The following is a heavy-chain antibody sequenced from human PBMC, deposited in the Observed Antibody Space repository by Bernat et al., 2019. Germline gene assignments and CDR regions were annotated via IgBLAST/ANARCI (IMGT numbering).Heavy chain of an antibody. CDR3: AKDRLSITVGRTDY. CDR1: GFTFSSYA. V-gene: IGHV3-23*01. D-gene: IGHD6-19*01. J-gene: IGHJ4*02. CDR2: ISGSADST. Sequence: EVQLLESGGGLVQPGGSLRLSCAASGFTFSSYAMTWVRQAPGKGLEWVSGISGSADSTYYADSVKGRFTISRDNSKNTLYLQMNSLRADDTAVYYCAKDRLSITVGRTDYWGQGTLVTVSS.